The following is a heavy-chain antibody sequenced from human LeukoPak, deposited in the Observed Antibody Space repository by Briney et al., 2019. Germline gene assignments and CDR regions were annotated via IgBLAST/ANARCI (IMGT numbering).Heavy chain of an antibody. J-gene: IGHJ4*02. CDR2: ISGSGSTM. V-gene: IGHV3-48*03. Sequence: GGSLRLSCAASGFTFSSYEMNWVRQAPGKGLEWISYISGSGSTMYYADSVKGRFTISRDNAKNSLYLQMNSLRAEDTAIYYCASSSWYALDYWCQGTLVTVSS. CDR3: ASSSWYALDY. D-gene: IGHD6-13*01. CDR1: GFTFSSYE.